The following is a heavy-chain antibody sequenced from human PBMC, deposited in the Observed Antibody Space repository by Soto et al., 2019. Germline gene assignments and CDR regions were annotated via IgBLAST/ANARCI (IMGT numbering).Heavy chain of an antibody. Sequence: QVQLVQSGAEVKKPGSSVKVSCKASGGTFSSYAISWVRQAPXXGXXXXXGIIPIFGTANYAQKFQGRVTITADESTSTAYMELSSLRSEDTAVYYCARSMGGYDFRVEYYFDYWGQGTLVTVSS. D-gene: IGHD5-12*01. V-gene: IGHV1-69*01. CDR2: IIPIFGTA. J-gene: IGHJ4*02. CDR3: ARSMGGYDFRVEYYFDY. CDR1: GGTFSSYA.